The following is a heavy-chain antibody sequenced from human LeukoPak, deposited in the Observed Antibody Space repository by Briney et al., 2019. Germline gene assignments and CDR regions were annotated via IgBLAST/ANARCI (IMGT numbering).Heavy chain of an antibody. V-gene: IGHV4-34*01. CDR2: INHSGST. CDR1: GGSFSGYY. D-gene: IGHD3-22*01. Sequence: PSETLSLTCAVYGGSFSGYYWSWIRQPPGKGLEWIGEINHSGSTNYNPSLKSRVTISVDTSKNQFSLKLSSVTAADTAVYYCARRPYYYDSSGYYEGYFDYWGQGTLVTVSS. J-gene: IGHJ4*02. CDR3: ARRPYYYDSSGYYEGYFDY.